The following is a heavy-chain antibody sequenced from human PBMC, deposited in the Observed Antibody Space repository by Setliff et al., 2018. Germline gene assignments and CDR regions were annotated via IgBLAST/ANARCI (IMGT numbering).Heavy chain of an antibody. CDR2: IDHSGST. D-gene: IGHD6-19*01. V-gene: IGHV4-34*01. CDR1: GGSFSGYY. CDR3: AREQWLDPPGYYYMDV. Sequence: SETLSLTCAVYGGSFSGYYWSWIRQPPGKGLEWIGEIDHSGSTNYNPSLKSRVNISIDTSKSQFSLKLSSVAAADMAVYYCAREQWLDPPGYYYMDVWAKGTTVTVSS. J-gene: IGHJ6*03.